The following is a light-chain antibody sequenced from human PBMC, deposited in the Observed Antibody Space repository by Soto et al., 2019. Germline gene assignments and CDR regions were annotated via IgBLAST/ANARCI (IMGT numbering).Light chain of an antibody. CDR1: HSVERN. J-gene: IGKJ4*01. V-gene: IGKV3D-15*01. CDR2: RAS. Sequence: EIEMTQSPATRSLCPGEGXTIXGRAXHSVERNLEWYXQKXGKAPRXXXYRASTRPTGIPARFSGSGSGADFTLTISSLPSEDFEVYYCQQYDKWPLTFGGGTKVDIK. CDR3: QQYDKWPLT.